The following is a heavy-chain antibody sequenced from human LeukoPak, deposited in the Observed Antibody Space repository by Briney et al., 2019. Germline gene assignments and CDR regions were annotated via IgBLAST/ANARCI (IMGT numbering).Heavy chain of an antibody. CDR3: ARTETYYYGSGSAYTHFDY. J-gene: IGHJ4*02. CDR1: GYTFTSYG. CDR2: INPNSGGT. D-gene: IGHD3-10*01. V-gene: IGHV1-2*02. Sequence: GASVKVSCKASGYTFTSYGISWVRQAPGQGLGWMGWINPNSGGTNYAQKFQGRVTMTRDTSISTAYMELSRLRSDDTSVYYCARTETYYYGSGSAYTHFDYWGQGTLVTVSS.